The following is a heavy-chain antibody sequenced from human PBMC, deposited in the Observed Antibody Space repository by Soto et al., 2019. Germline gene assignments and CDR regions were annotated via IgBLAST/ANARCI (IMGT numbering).Heavy chain of an antibody. D-gene: IGHD3-9*01. J-gene: IGHJ4*02. V-gene: IGHV1-18*01. Sequence: APVKVSCKASGFTFTSYGISWVRQAPGQGLEWMGWISAYNGNTNYAQKLQGRVTMTTDTSTSTAYMELRSLRSDDTAVYYCARDQEFDGPADYWGQGTLVTVSS. CDR3: ARDQEFDGPADY. CDR2: ISAYNGNT. CDR1: GFTFTSYG.